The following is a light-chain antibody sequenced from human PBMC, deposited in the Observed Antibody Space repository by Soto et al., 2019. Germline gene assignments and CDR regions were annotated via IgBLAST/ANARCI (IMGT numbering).Light chain of an antibody. CDR3: QQYRSWPRT. J-gene: IGKJ1*01. CDR1: QSVDIS. CDR2: GAS. V-gene: IGKV3-15*01. Sequence: EIVLTQSPSTLYVSPGERVSLSCRASQSVDISLAWYQQKPGQAPRLLIYGASTRATDIPGTFSGRGSGTEFTLTITSLRPEDFGVYYCQQYRSWPRTCGQGTKVDI.